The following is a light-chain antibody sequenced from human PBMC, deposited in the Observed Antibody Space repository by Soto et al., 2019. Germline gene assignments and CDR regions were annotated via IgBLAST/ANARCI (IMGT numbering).Light chain of an antibody. Sequence: DIQMTQSPSTLAGSLGDRVTITCRASQTISSWFAWYQQKPGKAPKLLIYKASRLERGVPSRLNGSESGTEFTLTITSLQADDFATYYCQQYDKYWTFGQGTKVDIK. CDR1: QTISSW. CDR2: KAS. CDR3: QQYDKYWT. V-gene: IGKV1-5*03. J-gene: IGKJ1*01.